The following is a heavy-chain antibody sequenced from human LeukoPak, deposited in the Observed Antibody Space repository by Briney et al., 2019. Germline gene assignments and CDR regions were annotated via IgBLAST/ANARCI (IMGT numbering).Heavy chain of an antibody. CDR1: GFTFSAYG. Sequence: GRSLRLSCAASGFTFSAYGMHWVRQAPGKGLAWVAIIWYDGTNKYYTDSVKGRFTISRDNSKNTLYLQMNSLRAEDTAVYYCAKKAGNDYGDQNWFDPWGQGTLVTVSS. D-gene: IGHD4-17*01. CDR3: AKKAGNDYGDQNWFDP. V-gene: IGHV3-33*06. J-gene: IGHJ5*02. CDR2: IWYDGTNK.